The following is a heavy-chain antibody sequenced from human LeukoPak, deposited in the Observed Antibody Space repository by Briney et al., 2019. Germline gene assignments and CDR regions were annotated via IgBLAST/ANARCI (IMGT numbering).Heavy chain of an antibody. Sequence: SETLSLTCTVSGGSISSSSYYWGWIRQPPGKGLEWIGSIYYSGSTYYNPSLKSRVTISVDTSKNQFSLKLSSVTAADTAVYYCARGDTIFGVAPDVWGQGTTVTVSS. CDR3: ARGDTIFGVAPDV. V-gene: IGHV4-39*01. CDR2: IYYSGST. CDR1: GGSISSSSYY. J-gene: IGHJ6*02. D-gene: IGHD3-3*01.